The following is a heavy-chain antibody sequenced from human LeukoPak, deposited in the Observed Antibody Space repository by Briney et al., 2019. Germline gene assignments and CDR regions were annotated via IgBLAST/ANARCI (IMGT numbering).Heavy chain of an antibody. J-gene: IGHJ4*02. Sequence: ASVKVSCKASSFDFTSYGISWVRQAPGQGLEWMGWISAYNGNTHYAQKLQGRVTMTTDTSASTAYMELRSLTSDDTAVYYCAREPKSLGDLFFIDYWGQGTLVTVSS. CDR1: SFDFTSYG. V-gene: IGHV1-18*01. CDR2: ISAYNGNT. CDR3: AREPKSLGDLFFIDY. D-gene: IGHD3-16*01.